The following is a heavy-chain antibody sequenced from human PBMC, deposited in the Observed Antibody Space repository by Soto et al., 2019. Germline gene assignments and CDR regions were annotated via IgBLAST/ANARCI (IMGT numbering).Heavy chain of an antibody. J-gene: IGHJ4*02. V-gene: IGHV1-69*06. CDR2: IIPIFGTA. CDR1: GGSFSSYA. Sequence: SVKVTCKASGGSFSSYAISWVRQAPGQGLEWMGGIIPIFGTANYAQKLQGRVTITADKSTSTAYMELSSLRSEDTAVYYCARRRDGYGEVDFDYWGQGTLVTGSS. CDR3: ARRRDGYGEVDFDY. D-gene: IGHD5-18*01.